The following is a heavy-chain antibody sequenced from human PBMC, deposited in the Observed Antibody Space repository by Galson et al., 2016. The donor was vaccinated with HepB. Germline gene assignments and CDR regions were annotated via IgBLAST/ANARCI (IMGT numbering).Heavy chain of an antibody. Sequence: SLRLSCAASGFTFSDYAMSWVRQAPGKGLEWVSAISGSGLGTHYADSVWGRLTISRDNSENTLYLQMSGLRAEDTAVYFCAKERPAMAQGLSINYYGMDVWGKGTTVTVSS. V-gene: IGHV3-23*01. D-gene: IGHD3-10*01. J-gene: IGHJ6*04. CDR2: ISGSGLGT. CDR3: AKERPAMAQGLSINYYGMDV. CDR1: GFTFSDYA.